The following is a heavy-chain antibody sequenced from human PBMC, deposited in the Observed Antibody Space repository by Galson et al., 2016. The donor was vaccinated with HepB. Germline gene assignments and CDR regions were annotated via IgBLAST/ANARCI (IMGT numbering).Heavy chain of an antibody. D-gene: IGHD3-9*01. CDR1: GGSFSDYY. CDR3: ARGQAVLRASDWLRGRGYFDS. Sequence: ETLSLTCAVYGGSFSDYYWSWIRHSPGKGLEWIGEINRSGSINYKPSLKSRSTIAIDTSKKQFSLNLRSVSAADTAVDYCARGQAVLRASDWLRGRGYFDSWGQGTRVSVSS. CDR2: INRSGSI. V-gene: IGHV4-34*01. J-gene: IGHJ4*02.